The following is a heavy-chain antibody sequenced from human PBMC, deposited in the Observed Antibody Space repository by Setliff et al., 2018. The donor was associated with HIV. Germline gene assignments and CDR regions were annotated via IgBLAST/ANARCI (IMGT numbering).Heavy chain of an antibody. V-gene: IGHV4-61*02. Sequence: SETLSLTCTVSGGSISSGSYYWSWIRQSAGKGLEWIGRIYISGSTNYNPSLKSRVTISLDTSRNQFYLKLNSVTAADTAVYYCAREDYYDSSGDAFDIWGQGTKVTVSS. CDR2: IYISGST. CDR3: AREDYYDSSGDAFDI. D-gene: IGHD3-22*01. CDR1: GGSISSGSYY. J-gene: IGHJ3*02.